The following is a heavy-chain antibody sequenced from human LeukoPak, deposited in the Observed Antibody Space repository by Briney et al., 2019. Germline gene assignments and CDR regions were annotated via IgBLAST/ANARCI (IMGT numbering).Heavy chain of an antibody. V-gene: IGHV3-53*01. CDR2: IYSGGST. J-gene: IGHJ6*02. CDR1: GFTFNSYW. CDR3: AGFYGMDV. Sequence: GGSLRLSCAASGFTFNSYWMTWVRQAPGKGLEWVSVIYSGGSTYYADSVKGRFTISRDNSKNTLYLQMNSLRAEDTAVYYCAGFYGMDVWGQGTTVTVSS.